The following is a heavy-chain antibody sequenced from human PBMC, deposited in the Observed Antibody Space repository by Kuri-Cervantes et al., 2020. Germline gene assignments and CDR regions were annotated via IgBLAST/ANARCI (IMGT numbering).Heavy chain of an antibody. CDR3: AVDRTGGACPGSSQY. Sequence: GGSLRLSCAASGFTFSSYSMNWVRQAPGKGLEWVSSISSSSSYIYYADSVKGRFTISRDNAKNSLYLQMNGLRAEDTAVYYCAVDRTGGACPGSSQYWGQGTLVTVSS. CDR1: GFTFSSYS. J-gene: IGHJ4*02. D-gene: IGHD3-16*01. V-gene: IGHV3-21*01. CDR2: ISSSSSYI.